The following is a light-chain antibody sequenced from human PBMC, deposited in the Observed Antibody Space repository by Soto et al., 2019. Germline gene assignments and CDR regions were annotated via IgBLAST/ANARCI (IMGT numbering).Light chain of an antibody. Sequence: QSVLTQPASVSGSPGQSITISCTGTSSDIGAYNYVSWYQQYPGRAPKLMIYEVNNRPSGVSNRFSGSKSDNTASLTISGLQAEDEGDYYCCSYARGSTYVFGTGTKVTVL. CDR1: SSDIGAYNY. CDR3: CSYARGSTYV. CDR2: EVN. J-gene: IGLJ1*01. V-gene: IGLV2-14*01.